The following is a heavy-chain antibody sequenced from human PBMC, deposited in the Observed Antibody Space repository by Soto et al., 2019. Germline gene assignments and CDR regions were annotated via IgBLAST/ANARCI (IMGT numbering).Heavy chain of an antibody. CDR3: ARGSGYFDWLYRY. CDR1: GGSFSGYY. CDR2: INHSGST. V-gene: IGHV4-34*01. D-gene: IGHD3-9*01. Sequence: PSETLSLTCAVYGGSFSGYYWSWIRQPPGKGLEWIGEINHSGSTNYNPSLKSRVTISVDTSKNQFSLKLSSVTAADTAVYYCARGSGYFDWLYRYWGQGTLVTVSS. J-gene: IGHJ4*02.